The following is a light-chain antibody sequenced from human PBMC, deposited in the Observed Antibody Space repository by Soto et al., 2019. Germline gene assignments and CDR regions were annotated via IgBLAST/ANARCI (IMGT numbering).Light chain of an antibody. CDR3: SSYTDSITLV. CDR2: AVS. J-gene: IGLJ1*01. Sequence: QSALTQPASVSVSPGQSITISCTGTSSDVGAYNYVSWYQHHPGKVPKLMIYAVSNRPSGVSNRFSASKSGNTASLTISGLQAEDEADYYCSSYTDSITLVFGTGTKVTVL. CDR1: SSDVGAYNY. V-gene: IGLV2-14*01.